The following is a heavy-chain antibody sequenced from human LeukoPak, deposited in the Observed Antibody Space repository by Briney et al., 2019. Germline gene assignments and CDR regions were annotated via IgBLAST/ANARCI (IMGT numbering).Heavy chain of an antibody. CDR3: ARRNFHPYGRPPDY. CDR2: INHSGST. J-gene: IGHJ4*02. Sequence: SETLSLTCAVYGGSFSGYYWSWIRQPPGKGLEWIGEINHSGSTNYNPSLKSRVTISVDTSKNQFSLKLSSVTAADTAVYYCARRNFHPYGRPPDYWGQGTLVTVSS. D-gene: IGHD4-17*01. V-gene: IGHV4-34*01. CDR1: GGSFSGYY.